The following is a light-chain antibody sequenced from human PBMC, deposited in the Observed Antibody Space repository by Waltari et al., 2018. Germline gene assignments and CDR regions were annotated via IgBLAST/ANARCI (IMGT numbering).Light chain of an antibody. CDR2: KVS. V-gene: IGLV2-23*02. CDR1: SSDVGSYNF. Sequence: QSALTQPASVSGSPGQSITISCTGTSSDVGSYNFVSWYQQHPDKAPKLIIDKVSERPDGVSNRFSGSKSDNTASLTISGLQAEDEAHYYCCSYTDGNTLVFGGGTKLTVL. CDR3: CSYTDGNTLV. J-gene: IGLJ2*01.